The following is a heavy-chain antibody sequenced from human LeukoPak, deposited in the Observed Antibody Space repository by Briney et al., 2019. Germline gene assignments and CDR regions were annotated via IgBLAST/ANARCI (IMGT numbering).Heavy chain of an antibody. CDR2: INPNSGGT. Sequence: ASVKVSCKASGYTFTGYYMHWVRQAPGQGLEWMGWINPNSGGTNYAQKFQGRVTMTRDTSISTAYMELSRLRSDDTAVYYCARDLGLGIAFDIWGQGTMVTVSS. J-gene: IGHJ3*02. V-gene: IGHV1-2*02. CDR1: GYTFTGYY. D-gene: IGHD7-27*01. CDR3: ARDLGLGIAFDI.